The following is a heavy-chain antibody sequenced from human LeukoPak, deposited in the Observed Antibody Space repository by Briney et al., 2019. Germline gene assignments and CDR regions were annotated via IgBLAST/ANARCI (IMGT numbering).Heavy chain of an antibody. J-gene: IGHJ4*02. CDR2: ISGSGGST. V-gene: IGHV3-23*01. D-gene: IGHD4-17*01. CDR1: GFTFSSYA. CDR3: GNNGDYVGPSYFDY. Sequence: GGSLRLSCAASGFTFSSYAMSWVRQAPGKGLEWVSAISGSGGSTYYADSVKGRFTTSRDNSKNTLYLQMNSLRAEDTAVYYCGNNGDYVGPSYFDYWGQGTLVTVSS.